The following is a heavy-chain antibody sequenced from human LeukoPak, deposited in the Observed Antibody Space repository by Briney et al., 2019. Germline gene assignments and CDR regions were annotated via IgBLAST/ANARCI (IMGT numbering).Heavy chain of an antibody. CDR2: IKGDGSST. CDR1: GFTFSTYW. Sequence: GGSLRLSCAASGFTFSTYWMHWVRQAPGKGLVWVSRIKGDGSSTSYADSVKGRFTISRDNSKSMLYLQMNSLRAEDTALYYCAKGKAEAYPYNFDNWGQGILVTVSS. CDR3: AKGKAEAYPYNFDN. D-gene: IGHD1-1*01. J-gene: IGHJ4*02. V-gene: IGHV3-74*01.